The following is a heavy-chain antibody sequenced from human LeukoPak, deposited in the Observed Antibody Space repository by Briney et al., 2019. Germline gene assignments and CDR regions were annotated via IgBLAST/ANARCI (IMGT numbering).Heavy chain of an antibody. Sequence: PGGSLRLSCAASGFTFSDYYMSWIRQAPGKGLEWVSYISSSSYTNYADSVKGRFTISRDNAKNSLYLQMNSLRAEDTAVYYCAREGYYGSRGDFDYWGQGTLVTVSS. D-gene: IGHD3-10*01. J-gene: IGHJ4*02. CDR2: ISSSSYT. CDR1: GFTFSDYY. V-gene: IGHV3-11*05. CDR3: AREGYYGSRGDFDY.